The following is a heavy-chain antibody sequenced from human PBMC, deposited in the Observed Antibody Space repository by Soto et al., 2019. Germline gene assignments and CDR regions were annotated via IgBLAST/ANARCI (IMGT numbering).Heavy chain of an antibody. D-gene: IGHD6-19*01. V-gene: IGHV4-59*01. CDR1: GVSISSYY. Sequence: PSETLSLTCTVSGVSISSYYWTWIRQPPGKGLEWIGYIYYSGSTNYNPSLKSRVTISVDTSKNQFSLKLTSVTAADTAVYYCARGGWSNDFWGPGTLVTVSS. CDR2: IYYSGST. CDR3: ARGGWSNDF. J-gene: IGHJ4*02.